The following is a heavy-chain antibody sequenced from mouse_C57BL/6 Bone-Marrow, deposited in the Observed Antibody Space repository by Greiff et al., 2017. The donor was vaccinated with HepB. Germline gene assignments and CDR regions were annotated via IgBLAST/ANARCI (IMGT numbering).Heavy chain of an antibody. J-gene: IGHJ4*01. CDR3: ARRPGGYDAMDY. CDR1: GFTSSSYG. CDR2: ISSGGSYT. Sequence: EVQLVESGGDLVKPGGSLKLSCAASGFTSSSYGMSWVRQTPDKRLEWVATISSGGSYTYYPDSVKGRFTISRDNAKNTLYLQMSSLKSEDTAMYYCARRPGGYDAMDYWGQGTSVTVSS. V-gene: IGHV5-6*01.